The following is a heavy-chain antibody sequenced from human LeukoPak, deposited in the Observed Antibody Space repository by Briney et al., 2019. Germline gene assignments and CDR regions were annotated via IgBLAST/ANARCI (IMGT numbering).Heavy chain of an antibody. J-gene: IGHJ4*02. CDR3: ASADYGYYYGSFDY. CDR1: GFTFSSYS. D-gene: IGHD4-17*01. Sequence: GGSLRLSCAASGFTFSSYSMNWVRQAPRKGLEWVSSISSSSSYIYYADSVKGRFTISKDNAKNSLYLQMNSLGAEDTAGYYCASADYGYYYGSFDYWGQGTLVTVSS. V-gene: IGHV3-21*01. CDR2: ISSSSSYI.